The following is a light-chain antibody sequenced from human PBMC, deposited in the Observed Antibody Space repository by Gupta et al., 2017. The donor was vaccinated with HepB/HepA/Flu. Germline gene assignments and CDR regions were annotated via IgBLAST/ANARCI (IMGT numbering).Light chain of an antibody. CDR1: QSISTW. CDR3: QQGVSFPRT. CDR2: QAS. Sequence: DIEMTQSPSTLSASVGDRVTITCRASQSISTWLAWYQQEPGKAPKLLISQASSLESGVPSRFSGSGSGTEFTLTINDLQPDDFATYHCQQGVSFPRTFGQGTKLEI. V-gene: IGKV1-5*03. J-gene: IGKJ1*01.